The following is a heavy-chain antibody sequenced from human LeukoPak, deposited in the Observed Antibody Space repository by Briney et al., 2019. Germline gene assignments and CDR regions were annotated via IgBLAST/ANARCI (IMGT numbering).Heavy chain of an antibody. Sequence: GGSLRLSCAASEFTFSSHWMHWVRQVPGKGLVYIAYIDNDGTNTNYADFVKGRFTVSRDNAKNTLYLQMNSLRVEDTAVYYCVRDRPHNCFDPWGQGTLVTVSS. CDR1: EFTFSSHW. CDR2: IDNDGTNT. D-gene: IGHD6-6*01. J-gene: IGHJ5*02. CDR3: VRDRPHNCFDP. V-gene: IGHV3-74*01.